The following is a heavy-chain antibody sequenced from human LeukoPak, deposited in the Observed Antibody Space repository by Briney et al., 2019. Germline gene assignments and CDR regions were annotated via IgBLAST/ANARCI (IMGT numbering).Heavy chain of an antibody. CDR2: INHSGST. D-gene: IGHD3-16*02. J-gene: IGHJ4*02. V-gene: IGHV4-34*01. CDR3: ASGLFYPGPVDY. CDR1: GGSFSGYY. Sequence: SETLSLTCAVYGGSFSGYYWSWIRQPPGKGLEWIGEINHSGSTNYNPSLKSRVTISVDTSKNQFSLKLSSVTAADTAVYYCASGLFYPGPVDYWGQGTLVTVSS.